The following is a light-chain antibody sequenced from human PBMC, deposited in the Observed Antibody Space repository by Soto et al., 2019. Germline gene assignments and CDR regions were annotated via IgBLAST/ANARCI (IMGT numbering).Light chain of an antibody. CDR1: SSDFGGYNY. J-gene: IGLJ1*01. Sequence: QSVLTQPASVSGSPGQSITISCTGTSSDFGGYNYVSWYQQHPGKAPKLMIYEVSNRPSRVSNRFSGSKSGNTASLTISGLQAEDEADYYCSSYTRSSTSYVFGTGTKATVL. CDR3: SSYTRSSTSYV. CDR2: EVS. V-gene: IGLV2-14*01.